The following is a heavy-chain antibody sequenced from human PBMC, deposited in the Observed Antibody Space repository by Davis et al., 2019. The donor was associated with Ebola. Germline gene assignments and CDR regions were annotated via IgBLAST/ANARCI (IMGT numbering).Heavy chain of an antibody. CDR1: GYTFTGYY. CDR2: INPNSGGT. J-gene: IGHJ4*02. D-gene: IGHD3-22*01. Sequence: ASVKVSCKASGYTFTGYYMHWVRQAPGQGLEWMGWINPNSGGTNYAQKFQGRVTMTRDTSISTAYMELSRLRSDDTAVYCCARGDYYDSSGYSFYYWGQGTLVTVSS. CDR3: ARGDYYDSSGYSFYY. V-gene: IGHV1-2*02.